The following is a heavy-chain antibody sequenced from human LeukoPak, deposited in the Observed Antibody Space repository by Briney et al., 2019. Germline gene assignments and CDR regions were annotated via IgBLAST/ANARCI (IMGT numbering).Heavy chain of an antibody. Sequence: GESLKISCKGSGYSFTSYWIGWVRQMPGKGLEWMGIIYPGDSDTRYSPSFQGQVTISADKSISTAYLQWSSLKASDTAMYYCARRSVAGLTGDALDIWGQGTMVTVSS. V-gene: IGHV5-51*01. D-gene: IGHD6-19*01. CDR2: IYPGDSDT. CDR1: GYSFTSYW. J-gene: IGHJ3*02. CDR3: ARRSVAGLTGDALDI.